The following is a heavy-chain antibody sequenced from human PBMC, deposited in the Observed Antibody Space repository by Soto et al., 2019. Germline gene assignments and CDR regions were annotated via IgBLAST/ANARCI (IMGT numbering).Heavy chain of an antibody. CDR1: GFSFSTSAVG. V-gene: IGHV2-5*02. D-gene: IGHD6-13*01. J-gene: IGHJ4*02. CDR3: AHVYWAASGTRYYFDH. CDR2: IYWDDDK. Sequence: QITLTESGPTLVKPTQTLTLTCTFSGFSFSTSAVGVGWICQPPGKALEFLALIYWDDDKRYRLSLKSKISIPKDTSRNQVVLTMTDLDPEDTATYYCAHVYWAASGTRYYFDHWGQGTLVTVSS.